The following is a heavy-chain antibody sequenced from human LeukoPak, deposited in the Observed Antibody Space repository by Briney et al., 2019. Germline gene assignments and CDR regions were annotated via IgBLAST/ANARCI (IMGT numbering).Heavy chain of an antibody. J-gene: IGHJ2*01. D-gene: IGHD1-26*01. CDR3: AREGPTVGSKWDNWYFDL. CDR1: GGSISSSSYY. CDR2: IYYSGST. Sequence: SETLSLTCTVSGGSISSSSYYWGWIRQPPGKGLEWIGSIYYSGSTYYNPSLKSRVTISVDTSKNQFPLKLSSVTAADTAVYYCAREGPTVGSKWDNWYFDLWGRGTLVTVSS. V-gene: IGHV4-39*02.